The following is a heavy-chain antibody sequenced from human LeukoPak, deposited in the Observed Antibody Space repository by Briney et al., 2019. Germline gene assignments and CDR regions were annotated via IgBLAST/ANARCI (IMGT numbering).Heavy chain of an antibody. CDR1: GYTFTSYY. D-gene: IGHD1-26*01. V-gene: IGHV1-46*01. CDR3: ARVDSGGAFDI. CDR2: INPSGGST. Sequence: GASVKVSCKASGYTFTSYYMHWVRQAPGQGLEWMGIINPSGGSTSYAQKFQGRVTMTRDMSTSTVYMELSSLRSEDTAVYYCARVDSGGAFDIWGQGTMVTVSS. J-gene: IGHJ3*02.